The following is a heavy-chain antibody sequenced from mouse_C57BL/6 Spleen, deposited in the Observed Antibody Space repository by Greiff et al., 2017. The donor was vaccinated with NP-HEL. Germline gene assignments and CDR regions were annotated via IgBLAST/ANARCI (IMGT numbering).Heavy chain of an antibody. CDR2: IDPSDSYT. Sequence: QVQLQQPGAELVMPGASVKLYCKDSGYTFTSYWMHWVKQRPGQGLEWIGEIDPSDSYTNYNQKLKGKSTLTVDKSSSTAYMQLSSLSSEDSAVYYCARSDYSNLYAMDYWGQGPSVTVSS. D-gene: IGHD2-5*01. V-gene: IGHV1-69*01. J-gene: IGHJ4*01. CDR1: GYTFTSYW. CDR3: ARSDYSNLYAMDY.